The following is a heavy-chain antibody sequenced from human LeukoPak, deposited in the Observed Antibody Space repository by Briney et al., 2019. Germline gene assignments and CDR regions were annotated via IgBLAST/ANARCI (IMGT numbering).Heavy chain of an antibody. CDR1: GGSISGSTYY. Sequence: PSETLSLTCTVSGGSISGSTYYWGWIRQPPGKGLEWIGSMHYSGVTYYNPSLKSRVTISVDTSKNQFSLKLSSVTAADTAVYYCASLLITGVNYYFDYWGQGSLVTVSS. J-gene: IGHJ4*02. CDR2: MHYSGVT. CDR3: ASLLITGVNYYFDY. D-gene: IGHD1-20*01. V-gene: IGHV4-39*01.